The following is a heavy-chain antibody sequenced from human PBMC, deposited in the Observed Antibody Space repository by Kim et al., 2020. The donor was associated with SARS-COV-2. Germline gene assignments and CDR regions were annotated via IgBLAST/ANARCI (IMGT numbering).Heavy chain of an antibody. V-gene: IGHV1-18*01. CDR3: ARDRHVSSSDWFDP. CDR1: GYTFTSYG. Sequence: ASVKVSCKASGYTFTSYGISWVRQAPGQGLEWMGWISAYNGNTNYAQKLQGRVTMTTDTSTSTAYMELRSLRSDDTAVYYCARDRHVSSSDWFDPWDQGTLVTVSS. CDR2: ISAYNGNT. D-gene: IGHD3-10*02. J-gene: IGHJ5*02.